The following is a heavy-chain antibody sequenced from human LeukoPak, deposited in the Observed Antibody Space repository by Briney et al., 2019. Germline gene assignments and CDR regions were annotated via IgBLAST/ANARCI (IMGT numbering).Heavy chain of an antibody. CDR3: ASPGLSYSSSSGRGDYYYYMDV. CDR1: GYTFTGYY. D-gene: IGHD6-6*01. Sequence: APVKVSCRASGYTFTGYYMHWVRQAPGQGLEWMGWINPNSGGTNYAQKFQGRVTMTRDTSISTAYMELSRLRSDDTAVYYCASPGLSYSSSSGRGDYYYYMDVWGKGTTVTVSS. V-gene: IGHV1-2*02. J-gene: IGHJ6*03. CDR2: INPNSGGT.